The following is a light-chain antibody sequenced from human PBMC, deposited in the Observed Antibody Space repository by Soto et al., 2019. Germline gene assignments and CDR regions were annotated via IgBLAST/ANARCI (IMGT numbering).Light chain of an antibody. CDR2: AAS. CDR3: QQSYSTPLT. J-gene: IGKJ4*01. Sequence: DIQMTQSPSSLSASVGDRVTITCRASQSISSYLNWYQQKPGKAPKLLIYAASSLQSGVPSRFSGCGSGTDFTLTIRSLQPDDFATYYCQQSYSTPLTVGGGTEVEIK. V-gene: IGKV1-39*01. CDR1: QSISSY.